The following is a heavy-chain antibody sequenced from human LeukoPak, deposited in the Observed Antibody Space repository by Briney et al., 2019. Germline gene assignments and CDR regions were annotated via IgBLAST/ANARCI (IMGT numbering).Heavy chain of an antibody. CDR3: ARPYDSSGYYYSDAFDI. D-gene: IGHD3-22*01. V-gene: IGHV1-8*01. J-gene: IGHJ3*02. CDR2: MNPNSGNT. CDR1: GYTFTSYD. Sequence: ASVEVSCKASGYTFTSYDINWVRQATGQGLEWMGWMNPNSGNTGYAQKFQGRVTMTRNTSISTAYMELSSLRSEDTAVYYCARPYDSSGYYYSDAFDIWGQGTMVTVSS.